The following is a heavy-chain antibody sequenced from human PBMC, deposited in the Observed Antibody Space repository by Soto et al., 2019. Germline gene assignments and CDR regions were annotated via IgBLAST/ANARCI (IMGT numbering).Heavy chain of an antibody. Sequence: PSETLSLTCTVSGDSISTYYWSWIRQPPGKGLQWIGYIFYIGGTAYNPSLKSRVTISLDMSKKQISLKLSSVTTADTATYFCARLQLVQKVIDYWGQGTLVTVSS. V-gene: IGHV4-59*01. CDR1: GDSISTYY. J-gene: IGHJ4*02. CDR2: IFYIGGT. D-gene: IGHD1-1*01. CDR3: ARLQLVQKVIDY.